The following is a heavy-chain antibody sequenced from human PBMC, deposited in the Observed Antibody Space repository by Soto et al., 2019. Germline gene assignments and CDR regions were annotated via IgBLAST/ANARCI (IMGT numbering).Heavy chain of an antibody. CDR3: ANFIAPLHRRFETNIDY. CDR1: GFTFSSYA. D-gene: IGHD6-13*01. CDR2: ISGSGGST. V-gene: IGHV3-23*01. J-gene: IGHJ4*02. Sequence: PGGSLRLSCAASGFTFSSYAMSWVRQAPGKGLEWVSAISGSGGSTYYADSVKGRFTISRDNSKNTLYLQMNSLRAEDTAVYYCANFIAPLHRRFETNIDYWGQGTLVTVSS.